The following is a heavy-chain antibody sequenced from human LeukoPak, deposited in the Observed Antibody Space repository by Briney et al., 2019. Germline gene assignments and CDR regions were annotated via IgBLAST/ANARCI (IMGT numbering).Heavy chain of an antibody. CDR1: GGTFSSYA. D-gene: IGHD6-19*01. CDR3: ARSQQWLVPKTWYYYYGMDV. J-gene: IGHJ6*02. CDR2: IIPIFGTA. V-gene: IGHV1-69*13. Sequence: SVTVSCTASGGTFSSYAISWVRQAPGQGLEWMGGIIPIFGTANYAQKFQGRVTITADESTSTAYMELSSLRSEDTAVYYCARSQQWLVPKTWYYYYGMDVWGQGTTVTVSS.